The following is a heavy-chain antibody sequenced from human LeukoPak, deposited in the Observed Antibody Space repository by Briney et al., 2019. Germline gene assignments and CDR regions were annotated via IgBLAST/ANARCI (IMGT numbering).Heavy chain of an antibody. CDR1: GYSISSGYY. J-gene: IGHJ4*02. CDR2: IYHSGST. CDR3: ARRFGDPFDY. Sequence: SGTLSLTCTVSGYSISSGYYWGWIRQPPGKGLEWIGIIYHSGSTYYNPSLKSRVTISVDTSKNQFSLNLSSVTAADTAVYYCARRFGDPFDYWGQGTLVTVSS. D-gene: IGHD3-10*01. V-gene: IGHV4-38-2*02.